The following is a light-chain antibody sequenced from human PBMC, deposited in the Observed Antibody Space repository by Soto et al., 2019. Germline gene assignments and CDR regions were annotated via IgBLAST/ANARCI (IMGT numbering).Light chain of an antibody. J-gene: IGKJ1*01. V-gene: IGKV3-20*01. CDR1: QSFRGL. CDR2: GAS. Sequence: EIVLTQSPVTLSWSPGERATLSFRASQSFRGLLAWYQQKPGQAPRLLIYGASSRATGIPDRFSGSGSGTDFTLTISRLEPEDFAVYYCQQYGSSPWTFGQGTKVDIK. CDR3: QQYGSSPWT.